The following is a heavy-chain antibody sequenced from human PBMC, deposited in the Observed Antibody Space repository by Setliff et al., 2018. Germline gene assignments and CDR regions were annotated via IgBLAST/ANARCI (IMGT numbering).Heavy chain of an antibody. J-gene: IGHJ6*03. Sequence: ASVKVSCKDSGYTFSTYGISWVRQATGQGLEWMGWMNPNSGNTGYAQKFQGRVTITRNTSISTAYMELSSLRSEDTAVYYCARGGGQIHYDFWSGYFSDPQPNYYYYYMDVWGKGTTVTVSS. CDR2: MNPNSGNT. CDR1: GYTFSTYG. CDR3: ARGGGQIHYDFWSGYFSDPQPNYYYYYMDV. D-gene: IGHD3-3*01. V-gene: IGHV1-8*03.